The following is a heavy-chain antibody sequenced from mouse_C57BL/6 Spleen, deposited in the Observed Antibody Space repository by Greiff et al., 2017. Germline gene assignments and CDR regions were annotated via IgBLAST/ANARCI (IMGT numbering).Heavy chain of an antibody. J-gene: IGHJ3*01. CDR3: EIWGVTTPLEY. D-gene: IGHD2-2*01. CDR2: IHPSDIDT. V-gene: IGHV1-74*01. CDR1: GYTFTSYW. Sequence: VQLQQPGAELVKPGASVKVSCKASGYTFTSYWMHWVQQRPGQGLEWIGRIHPSDIDTNYNQKFKGNATLTVDTSSRPAYMQLSSLESEDSAGYYCEIWGVTTPLEYWGQGTLVTVSA.